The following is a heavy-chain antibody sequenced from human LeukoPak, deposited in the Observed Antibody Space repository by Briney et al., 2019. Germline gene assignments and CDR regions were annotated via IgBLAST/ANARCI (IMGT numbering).Heavy chain of an antibody. CDR1: GFTFGDYA. Sequence: PGGSLRLSCTASGFTFGDYAMSWVRQAPGKGLEWVGFIRSKAYGGTTEYAASVKGRFTISRDDSKSIAYLQMNSLKTEDTAVYYCTRGHLRFLEWFLGSQLGELSLYPDYWGQGTLATVSS. D-gene: IGHD3-16*02. CDR2: IRSKAYGGTT. J-gene: IGHJ4*02. CDR3: TRGHLRFLEWFLGSQLGELSLYPDY. V-gene: IGHV3-49*04.